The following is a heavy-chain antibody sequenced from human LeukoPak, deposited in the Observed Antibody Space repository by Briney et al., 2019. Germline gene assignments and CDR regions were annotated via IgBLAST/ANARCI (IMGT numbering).Heavy chain of an antibody. CDR3: ARVDCSSTSCYPDH. CDR2: ISSSSSTI. J-gene: IGHJ4*02. CDR1: GFTFSSYS. D-gene: IGHD2-2*01. Sequence: DPGGSLRLSCAASGFTFSSYSMNWVRQAPGKGLEWVSYISSSSSTIYYADSVKGRFTISRDNAKNSLYLQMNSLRAEDTAVYYCARVDCSSTSCYPDHWGQGTLVTVSS. V-gene: IGHV3-48*01.